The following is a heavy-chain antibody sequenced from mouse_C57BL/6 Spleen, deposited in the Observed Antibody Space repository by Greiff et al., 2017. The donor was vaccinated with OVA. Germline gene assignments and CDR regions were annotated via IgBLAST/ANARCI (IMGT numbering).Heavy chain of an antibody. CDR3: SFLSWVSWFAY. CDR2: ILPGTGST. D-gene: IGHD1-1*01. Sequence: QVQLQQSGAELMKPGASVKLSCKATGYTFTGYWIEWVKQRPGHGLEWIGEILPGTGSTNYNEKFKGKATFTADTSSNTAYMQLSSLTTEDSAIDCCSFLSWVSWFAYWGQGTLVTVSA. V-gene: IGHV1-9*01. J-gene: IGHJ3*01. CDR1: GYTFTGYW.